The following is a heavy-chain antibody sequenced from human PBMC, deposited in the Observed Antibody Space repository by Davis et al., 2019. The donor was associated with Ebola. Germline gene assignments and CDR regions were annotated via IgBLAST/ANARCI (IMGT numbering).Heavy chain of an antibody. CDR2: IRSEATSQ. CDR3: ARGDFYYGVDV. V-gene: IGHV3-30*02. CDR1: GFPFTSYT. Sequence: GESLKISCAASGFPFTSYTMNWVRQAPGKGLEWVAFIRSEATSQDYGKSVQGRFFISRDDSKNTLYLQMNSLRDDDTAVYYCARGDFYYGVDVWGQGTTVTVSS. J-gene: IGHJ6*02.